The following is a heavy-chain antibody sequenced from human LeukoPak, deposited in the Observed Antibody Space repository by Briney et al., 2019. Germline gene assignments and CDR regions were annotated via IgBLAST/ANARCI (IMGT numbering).Heavy chain of an antibody. Sequence: SETLSLTCAVYGGSFSGYYWSWIRQPPGKGLEWIGEINHSGSTNYNPSLKSRVTISVDTSKNQFSLKLSSVTAADTAVYYCARGPFFYDSSGYTPPFGYWGQGTLVTVSS. J-gene: IGHJ4*02. D-gene: IGHD3-22*01. CDR1: GGSFSGYY. V-gene: IGHV4-34*01. CDR3: ARGPFFYDSSGYTPPFGY. CDR2: INHSGST.